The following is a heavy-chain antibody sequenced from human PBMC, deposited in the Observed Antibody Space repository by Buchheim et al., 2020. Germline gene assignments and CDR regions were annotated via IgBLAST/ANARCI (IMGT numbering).Heavy chain of an antibody. CDR3: AREQVAVAGTGYWFDP. J-gene: IGHJ5*02. V-gene: IGHV3-48*03. Sequence: EVQLVESGGGLVQPGGSLRLSCAASGFTFSSYELNWVRQAPGKGLEWVSYISSSGSTIYYADSVKGRFTMSRDNAKNSLYLQMNSLRAEDTAVYYCAREQVAVAGTGYWFDPWGQGTL. CDR1: GFTFSSYE. D-gene: IGHD6-19*01. CDR2: ISSSGSTI.